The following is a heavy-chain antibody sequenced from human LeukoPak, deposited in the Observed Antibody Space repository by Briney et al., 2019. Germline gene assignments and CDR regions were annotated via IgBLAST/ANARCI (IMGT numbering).Heavy chain of an antibody. CDR1: GYSISSGYY. Sequence: PSETLSLTCTVSGYSISSGYYWGCLRQPPGKGLEWIGIIYHSGSTYYNPSLKSRVTISVDTSKNQFSLKLRSVTAADTAVYYCARVTGYMIEDYFDYWGQGTLVTVSS. V-gene: IGHV4-38-2*02. CDR2: IYHSGST. CDR3: ARVTGYMIEDYFDY. D-gene: IGHD3-22*01. J-gene: IGHJ4*02.